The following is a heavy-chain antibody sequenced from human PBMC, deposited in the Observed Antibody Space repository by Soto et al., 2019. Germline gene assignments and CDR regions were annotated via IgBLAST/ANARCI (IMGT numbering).Heavy chain of an antibody. D-gene: IGHD3-3*01. CDR2: ISGSGGST. CDR1: GFTFSSYA. Sequence: GGSLRLSCAASGFTFSSYAMSWVRQAPGKGLEWVSAISGSGGSTYYADSVKGRFTISRDNSKNTLYLQMNSLRAEDTAVYYCVKVEDFALRFLEWLLAPYYFDYWGQGTLVTVSS. CDR3: VKVEDFALRFLEWLLAPYYFDY. J-gene: IGHJ4*02. V-gene: IGHV3-23*01.